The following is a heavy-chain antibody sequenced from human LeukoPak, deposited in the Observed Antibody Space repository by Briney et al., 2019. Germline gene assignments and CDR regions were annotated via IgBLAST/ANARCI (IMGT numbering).Heavy chain of an antibody. CDR1: GESSFSNYY. Sequence: PSETLSLTCAVYGESSFSNYYWSWIRQTPGGALEWIGEINHSGYTNYNPSLKSRVTLSIDTSKNQFSLRLNSVTAADTAVYYCSRQVGGNDYWGQGTLVTVSS. CDR2: INHSGYT. V-gene: IGHV4-34*01. J-gene: IGHJ4*02. D-gene: IGHD6-19*01. CDR3: SRQVGGNDY.